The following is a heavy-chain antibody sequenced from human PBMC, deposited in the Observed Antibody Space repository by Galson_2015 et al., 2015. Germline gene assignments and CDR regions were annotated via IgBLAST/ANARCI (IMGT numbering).Heavy chain of an antibody. J-gene: IGHJ4*02. D-gene: IGHD1-26*01. CDR3: ARGRGWETLRKSPFDY. Sequence: SLRLSCAASGFTFSSYAMHWVRQAPGKGLEWVAVISYDGSNKYYADSVKGRFTISRDNSKNTLYVQMNSLRAEDTAVHYCARGRGWETLRKSPFDYWGQGTLVTVSS. CDR1: GFTFSSYA. V-gene: IGHV3-30-3*01. CDR2: ISYDGSNK.